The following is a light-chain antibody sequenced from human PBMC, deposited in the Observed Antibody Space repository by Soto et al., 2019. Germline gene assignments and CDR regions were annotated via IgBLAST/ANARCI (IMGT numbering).Light chain of an antibody. V-gene: IGLV1-51*01. CDR3: GTWDSSLSAHVV. Sequence: QSVLTQPPSVSAAPGQKVTISCSGSSSNIGNNYVSWYQQLPGTAPKLLIYVNNKRPSGIPDRFSGSKSGTSATLGITGLQTGDEADYYCGTWDSSLSAHVVFGGGTKLTVL. CDR2: VNN. CDR1: SSNIGNNY. J-gene: IGLJ2*01.